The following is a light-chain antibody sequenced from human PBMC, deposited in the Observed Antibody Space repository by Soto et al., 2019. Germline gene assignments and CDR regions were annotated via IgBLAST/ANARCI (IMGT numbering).Light chain of an antibody. CDR3: QHYNNWPPWT. CDR2: GAS. V-gene: IGKV3-15*01. J-gene: IGKJ1*01. CDR1: QSVSSN. Sequence: EIAMTQSPATLSVSQGERATLSCRASQSVSSNLAWYQQKPGQAPRLLIYGASTRATGIPARFSGSGSGTEFTLTISSLQSEDFAVYYCQHYNNWPPWTFGQGTKVEIK.